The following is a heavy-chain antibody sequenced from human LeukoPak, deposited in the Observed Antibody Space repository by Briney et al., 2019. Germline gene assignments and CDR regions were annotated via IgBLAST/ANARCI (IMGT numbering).Heavy chain of an antibody. J-gene: IGHJ4*02. CDR3: ARAAGAAGGQYFDY. CDR1: GGSISGYY. D-gene: IGHD6-13*01. V-gene: IGHV4-4*07. Sequence: SETLSLTCTVSGGSISGYYWSWIRQPAGQGLESIGRIYSNGDTRYNPSLKSRVTMSVDTSNNQLSLKLGPVTAADTAVYYCARAAGAAGGQYFDYWGQGTLVTVSS. CDR2: IYSNGDT.